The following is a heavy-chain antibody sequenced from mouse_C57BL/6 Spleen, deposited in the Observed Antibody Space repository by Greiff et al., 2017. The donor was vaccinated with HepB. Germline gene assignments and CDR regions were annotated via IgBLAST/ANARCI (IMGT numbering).Heavy chain of an antibody. CDR3: ARRDSSGSLFAY. CDR2: IDPSDSYT. CDR1: GYTFTSYW. J-gene: IGHJ3*01. V-gene: IGHV1-69*01. Sequence: VQLQQPGAELVMPGASVKLSCKASGYTFTSYWMHWVKQRPGQGLEWIGDIDPSDSYTNYNQKFKGKSTLTVDKSSSTAYMQLSSLTSEDSAVYYCARRDSSGSLFAYWGQGTLVTVSA. D-gene: IGHD3-2*02.